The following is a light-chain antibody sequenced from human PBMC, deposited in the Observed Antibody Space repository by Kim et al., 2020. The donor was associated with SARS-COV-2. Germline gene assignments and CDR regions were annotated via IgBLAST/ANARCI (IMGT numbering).Light chain of an antibody. Sequence: PGERATLSCRASQSVSSSLAWYQQKPGQAPRLLIYETSNRATDIPTRFSGSGSGTDFTLTISSLQPEDFAVYYCQQRSNWPPGLTFGGGTKVDIK. V-gene: IGKV3-11*01. CDR3: QQRSNWPPGLT. CDR1: QSVSSS. J-gene: IGKJ4*01. CDR2: ETS.